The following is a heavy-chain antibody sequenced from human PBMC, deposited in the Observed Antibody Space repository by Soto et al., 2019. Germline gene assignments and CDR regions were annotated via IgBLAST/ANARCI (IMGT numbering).Heavy chain of an antibody. CDR1: GVTVSSNY. CDR2: IYSGGST. J-gene: IGHJ4*02. CDR3: AGEQWPIDY. D-gene: IGHD6-19*01. Sequence: PGGSLRLCCAASGVTVSSNYMGWVRQAPGKGLEWVSVIYSGGSTYYADSVKGRFTISRDNSKNTLYLQMNSLRAEDTAVYYCAGEQWPIDYWGQGTLVTVSS. V-gene: IGHV3-66*01.